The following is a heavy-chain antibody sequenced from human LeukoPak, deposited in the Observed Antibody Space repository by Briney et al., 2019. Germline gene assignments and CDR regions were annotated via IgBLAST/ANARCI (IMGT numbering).Heavy chain of an antibody. Sequence: GRSLRLSCAASGFTFDDYAMHWVRQAPGKGLEWVSGISWNSGSIGYADSVKGRFTISRDNAKNSLYLQMNSLRAEDTALYYCAKGVGMATIKHYFDYWGQGTLVTVSS. V-gene: IGHV3-9*01. CDR1: GFTFDDYA. J-gene: IGHJ4*02. D-gene: IGHD5-24*01. CDR2: ISWNSGSI. CDR3: AKGVGMATIKHYFDY.